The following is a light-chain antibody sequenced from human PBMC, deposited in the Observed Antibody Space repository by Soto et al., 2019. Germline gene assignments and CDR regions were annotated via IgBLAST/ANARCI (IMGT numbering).Light chain of an antibody. CDR3: QQSNSAPWT. J-gene: IGKJ1*01. CDR1: QTISNF. Sequence: DIQMTQSPSSLSASIGDRVTITCRASQTISNFLNWYQQKPGKAPKLLIYAASSLQSGVPSKFSGSGSGTDFTLTIRGLQTQDFATYSCQQSNSAPWTFGQGTKVDI. CDR2: AAS. V-gene: IGKV1-39*01.